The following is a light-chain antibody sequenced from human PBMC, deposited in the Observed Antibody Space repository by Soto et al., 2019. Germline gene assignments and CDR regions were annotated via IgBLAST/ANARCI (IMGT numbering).Light chain of an antibody. CDR1: QSAGNF. CDR2: DAS. Sequence: EIVMTQSPATLSVSPGETASLSCRASQSAGNFLAWYQQKPGQAPRLLIYDASFRAAGIPARFSGSGSGTDFTLAISSLEPEDFAVYYCQQRSNWRYTFGQGTKLEIK. J-gene: IGKJ2*01. V-gene: IGKV3-11*01. CDR3: QQRSNWRYT.